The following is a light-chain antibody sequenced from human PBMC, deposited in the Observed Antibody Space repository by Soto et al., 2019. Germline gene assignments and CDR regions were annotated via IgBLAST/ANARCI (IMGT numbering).Light chain of an antibody. J-gene: IGLJ1*01. CDR2: EVT. CDR3: SSCTTTNTLV. CDR1: SSDIGTYNL. V-gene: IGLV2-14*02. Sequence: QSALTQPASVSGSPGQSITISCTGFSSDIGTYNLVSWYQQHPGKAPKLMIYEVTKRPSGVSNRFSGSKSGYTASLTISGLQAEDEADYYCSSCTTTNTLVFGTGTKLTVL.